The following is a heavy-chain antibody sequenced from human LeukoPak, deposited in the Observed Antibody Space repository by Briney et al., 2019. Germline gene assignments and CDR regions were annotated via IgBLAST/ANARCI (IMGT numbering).Heavy chain of an antibody. CDR1: GYTFTSYD. V-gene: IGHV1-8*01. CDR3: ARGGSHMWTDWYDFWSGYSGPNDY. Sequence: ASVKVSCKASGYTFTSYDINWVRQATGQGLEWMGWMNPNSGNTGYAQKFQGRVTMTRNTSISTAYMELSSLRSEDTAVYYCARGGSHMWTDWYDFWSGYSGPNDYWGQGTLVTVSS. J-gene: IGHJ4*02. CDR2: MNPNSGNT. D-gene: IGHD3-3*01.